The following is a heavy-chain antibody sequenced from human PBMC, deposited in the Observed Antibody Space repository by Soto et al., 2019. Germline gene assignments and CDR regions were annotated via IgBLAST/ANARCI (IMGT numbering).Heavy chain of an antibody. CDR2: TYYRSKWYN. V-gene: IGHV6-1*01. D-gene: IGHD3-3*01. CDR3: ARDHGNFDFWSGSRYYGMDV. J-gene: IGHJ6*02. CDR1: GDSVSSNSAA. Sequence: SQTLSLTCAISGDSVSSNSAAWNWIRQSPSRGLEWLGRTYYRSKWYNDYAVSVKSRITINPDTSKNQFSLQLNSVTPEDTAVYYCARDHGNFDFWSGSRYYGMDVWGQGXTVTVYS.